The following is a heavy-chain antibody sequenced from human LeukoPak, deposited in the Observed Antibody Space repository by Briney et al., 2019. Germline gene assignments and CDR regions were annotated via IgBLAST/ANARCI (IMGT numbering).Heavy chain of an antibody. CDR2: ISGSGGST. CDR1: GFTFSSYA. Sequence: PGGSLRLSCAASGFTFSSYAMSWVRQAPGKGLEWVSAISGSGGSTHYADSVKGRFTISRDNSKNTLYLQMNSLRAEDTAVYYCAKDSFSSQQLAPGYFDYWGQGTLVTVSS. V-gene: IGHV3-23*01. D-gene: IGHD6-13*01. CDR3: AKDSFSSQQLAPGYFDY. J-gene: IGHJ4*02.